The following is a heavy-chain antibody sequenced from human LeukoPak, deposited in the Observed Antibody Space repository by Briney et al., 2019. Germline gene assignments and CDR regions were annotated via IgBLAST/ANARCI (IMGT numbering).Heavy chain of an antibody. V-gene: IGHV4-38-2*01. CDR2: IYHSGST. Sequence: SETLSLTCAVSGYSINSGYYWGWIRQPPGKGLEWIGSIYHSGSTYYNPSLKSRVTISVDTPKNQFSLKLSSVTAADTAVYYCARTYSSSWYSDAFDIWGQGTMVTVSS. J-gene: IGHJ3*02. CDR1: GYSINSGYY. D-gene: IGHD6-13*01. CDR3: ARTYSSSWYSDAFDI.